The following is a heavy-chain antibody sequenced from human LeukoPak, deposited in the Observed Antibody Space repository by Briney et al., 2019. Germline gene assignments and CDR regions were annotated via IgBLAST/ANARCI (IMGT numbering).Heavy chain of an antibody. D-gene: IGHD3-16*01. CDR2: ISYSGNA. CDR3: TRGHWALDC. J-gene: IGHJ4*02. V-gene: IGHV4-39*07. CDR1: GGSISSSSYY. Sequence: SETLSLTCTVSGGSISSSSYYWGWIRQPPGKGLELIGSISYSGNAYYIPSLNSRATISLDTSKNQFSLKLTSVTAADTAVYYCTRGHWALDCWGQGPLVTVSS.